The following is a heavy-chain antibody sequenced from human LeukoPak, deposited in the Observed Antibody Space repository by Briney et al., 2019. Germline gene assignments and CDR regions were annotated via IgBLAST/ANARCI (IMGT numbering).Heavy chain of an antibody. Sequence: GASVKVSCKASGGTFSSYAISWVRQAPGQGLEWMGRIIPILGIANYAQKFQGRVTITADKSTSTAYMELSSLRSEDTAVYYCARHGTISSESYFDYWGQGALVTVSS. J-gene: IGHJ4*02. CDR3: ARHGTISSESYFDY. D-gene: IGHD1-14*01. V-gene: IGHV1-69*04. CDR1: GGTFSSYA. CDR2: IIPILGIA.